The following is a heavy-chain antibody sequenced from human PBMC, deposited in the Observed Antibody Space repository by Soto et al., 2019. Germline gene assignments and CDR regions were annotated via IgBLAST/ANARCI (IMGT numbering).Heavy chain of an antibody. D-gene: IGHD4-17*01. Sequence: GGSLRLSCAASGFTFSSSAMSLVRQSPGKGLEWVSSISISGVSTYYADPVKGRFTISRDNSKNTLYLQMNSLRAEDTAVYYCEKDGRDTKNDYGDYLIPLQLNWFDPWGRGTGVIVSS. V-gene: IGHV3-23*01. CDR1: GFTFSSSA. J-gene: IGHJ5*02. CDR2: ISISGVST. CDR3: EKDGRDTKNDYGDYLIPLQLNWFDP.